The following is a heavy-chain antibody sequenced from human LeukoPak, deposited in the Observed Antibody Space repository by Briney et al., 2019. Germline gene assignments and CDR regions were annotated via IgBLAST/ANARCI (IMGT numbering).Heavy chain of an antibody. CDR2: IYYSGST. CDR1: GGSISSSSYY. J-gene: IGHJ6*03. V-gene: IGHV4-39*07. Sequence: SETLSLTCTVSGGSISSSSYYWGWIRQPPGKGLEWIGSIYYSGSTNYNPSLKSRVTISVDTSKNQFSLKLSSVTAADTAVYYCARGRDGYNTFRYYYYYMDVWGKGTTVTVSS. CDR3: ARGRDGYNTFRYYYYYMDV. D-gene: IGHD5-24*01.